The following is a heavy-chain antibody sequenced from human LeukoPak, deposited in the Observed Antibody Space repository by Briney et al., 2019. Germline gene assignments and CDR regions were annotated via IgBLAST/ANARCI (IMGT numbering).Heavy chain of an antibody. Sequence: GGSLRLSCAVSGFNFSSYWMHWVRQAPGKGLVWVSLINTDGSATTYGDSAKGRFTVSRDNDKNTLFLEMNSLRVEDTAVYYCAGGTAVTAGIDYWGQGNLVTVSS. CDR2: INTDGSAT. D-gene: IGHD6-13*01. CDR1: GFNFSSYW. CDR3: AGGTAVTAGIDY. J-gene: IGHJ4*02. V-gene: IGHV3-74*01.